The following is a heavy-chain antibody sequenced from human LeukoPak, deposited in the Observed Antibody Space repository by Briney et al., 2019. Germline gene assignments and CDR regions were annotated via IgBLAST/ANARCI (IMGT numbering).Heavy chain of an antibody. CDR2: VKQDGSEK. J-gene: IGHJ4*02. Sequence: GGSLRLSCEASEFTFSNYWMSWVRQAPGKGLEWVANVKQDGSEKYYVDSVKGRFTISRDNAKNSLYLQMNSLRVEDTAVYYCARADGYGSGSRNDYWGQGTLITVSS. D-gene: IGHD3-10*01. V-gene: IGHV3-7*01. CDR1: EFTFSNYW. CDR3: ARADGYGSGSRNDY.